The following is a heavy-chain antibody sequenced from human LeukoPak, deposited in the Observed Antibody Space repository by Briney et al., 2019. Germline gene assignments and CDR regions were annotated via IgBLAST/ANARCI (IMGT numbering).Heavy chain of an antibody. Sequence: SETLSLTCIVSGGSISSIGYYWGWIRQPPGKGLEWSGSVYYSGSTFYNPSLKSRVTTSVDTSKSQFSLKLNSMTAADTAVYYCARGYCSGGSCYWGDYWGQGALVTVSS. D-gene: IGHD2-15*01. J-gene: IGHJ4*02. CDR2: VYYSGST. V-gene: IGHV4-39*01. CDR3: ARGYCSGGSCYWGDY. CDR1: GGSISSIGYY.